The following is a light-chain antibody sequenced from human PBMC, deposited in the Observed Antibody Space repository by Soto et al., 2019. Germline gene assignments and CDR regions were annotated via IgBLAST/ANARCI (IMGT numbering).Light chain of an antibody. J-gene: IGKJ5*01. V-gene: IGKV3-15*01. CDR1: QRVGIN. CDR2: GAS. CDR3: QQYNGWPIT. Sequence: VVKQYPVALSLSPGEKAAFSCRASQRVGINLAWYQHKPGQAPRLLIYGASTRATGVPARFSGSGSGTEFTLTISSLQSEDFAVYYCQQYNGWPITFGQGTRLEIK.